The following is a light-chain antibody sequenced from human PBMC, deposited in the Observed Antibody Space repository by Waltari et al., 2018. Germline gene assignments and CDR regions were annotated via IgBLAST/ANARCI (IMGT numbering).Light chain of an antibody. CDR2: EAS. CDR1: QSISIN. Sequence: EVVMTQSPATLSVSQGERATLSCRASQSISINMVWYQHRPGQAPRLLIYEASMRATDIPAMFSGSGSGAEFTLTISSVQSEDAAVYCCQQFNDWPRTFGQGTKVEIK. V-gene: IGKV3-15*01. J-gene: IGKJ1*01. CDR3: QQFNDWPRT.